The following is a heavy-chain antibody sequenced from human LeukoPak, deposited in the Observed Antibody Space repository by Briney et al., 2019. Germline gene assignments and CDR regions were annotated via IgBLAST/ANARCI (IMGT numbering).Heavy chain of an antibody. CDR2: IKQDGSEK. D-gene: IGHD3-22*01. Sequence: GGSLRLSCVASGFTLSRYWMGWVRQAPGKGLEWVANIKQDGSEKYYVDSVKGRFTISRDNAKDSPYLQMDSLRAEDTAIYYCARVLAVSSSGYYNDAFDIWGQGTMVTVSS. J-gene: IGHJ3*02. V-gene: IGHV3-7*01. CDR1: GFTLSRYW. CDR3: ARVLAVSSSGYYNDAFDI.